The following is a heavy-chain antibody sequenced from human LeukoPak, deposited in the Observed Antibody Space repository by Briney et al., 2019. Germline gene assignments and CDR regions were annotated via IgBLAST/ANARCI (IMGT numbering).Heavy chain of an antibody. CDR1: GYTFLSHG. CDR2: ISAYNGNT. CDR3: ARDSREAVAGGGRWFDP. D-gene: IGHD6-19*01. V-gene: IGHV1-18*01. J-gene: IGHJ5*02. Sequence: ASAKVSCKASGYTFLSHGISWVRQAPGQGLEWMGWISAYNGNTDYAQKVQGRVTLTTDTSTNTAYMELRSLTSDDTAVYYCARDSREAVAGGGRWFDPWGQGTLVTVSS.